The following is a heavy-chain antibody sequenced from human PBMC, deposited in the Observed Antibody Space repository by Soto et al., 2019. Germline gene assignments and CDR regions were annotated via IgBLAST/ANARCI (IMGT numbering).Heavy chain of an antibody. CDR1: GDSISSGGFC. Sequence: SETLSLTCAVSGDSISSGGFCWAWVRHSPGKGLEWIGNIYSSGTTSYNLSLRSRLLISVDTSKNEFSLKVSSVTAADTAVYYCARAYGVDDYGMDVWGPGTTVTVSS. J-gene: IGHJ6*02. V-gene: IGHV4-30-4*01. CDR2: IYSSGTT. CDR3: ARAYGVDDYGMDV. D-gene: IGHD4-17*01.